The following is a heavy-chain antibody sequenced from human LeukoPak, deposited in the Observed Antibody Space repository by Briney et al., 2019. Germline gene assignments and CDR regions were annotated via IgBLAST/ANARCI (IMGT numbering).Heavy chain of an antibody. CDR2: ISWNSGSI. Sequence: GGSLRLSCAASGFTFDDYAMRWVRQAPGKGLEWVSGISWNSGSIGYADSVKGRFTISRDNAKNSLYLQMNSLRAEDTALYYCASLYSGSYYLDYWGQGTLVTVSS. J-gene: IGHJ4*02. CDR3: ASLYSGSYYLDY. D-gene: IGHD1-26*01. V-gene: IGHV3-9*01. CDR1: GFTFDDYA.